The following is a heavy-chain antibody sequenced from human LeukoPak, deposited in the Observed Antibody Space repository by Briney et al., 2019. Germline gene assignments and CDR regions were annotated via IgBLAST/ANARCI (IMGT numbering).Heavy chain of an antibody. CDR1: GFTFSSYA. CDR3: ARFPATGTTHFDY. J-gene: IGHJ4*02. D-gene: IGHD1-7*01. CDR2: ISYDGSNK. Sequence: PGGSLRLSCAASGFTFSSYAMHWVRQAPGKGLEWVAVISYDGSNKYYADSVRGRFTISRDNSKNTLYLQMNSLRAEDTAVYYCARFPATGTTHFDYWGQGTLVTVSS. V-gene: IGHV3-30-3*01.